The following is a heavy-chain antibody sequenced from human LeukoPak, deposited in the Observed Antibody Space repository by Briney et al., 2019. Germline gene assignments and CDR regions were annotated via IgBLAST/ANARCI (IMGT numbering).Heavy chain of an antibody. CDR2: IHYDGKI. V-gene: IGHV3-53*01. CDR1: GFSVSGKF. D-gene: IGHD2-21*01. Sequence: PGGSLRLSCEASGFSVSGKFMSWVRQAPGKGLEWVSIIHYDGKIRYAGSVGGRFTIYRDDSENTLFLQMNSLRVDDTAVYFCASGDGYLQPYWGQGTLVTVSS. J-gene: IGHJ4*02. CDR3: ASGDGYLQPY.